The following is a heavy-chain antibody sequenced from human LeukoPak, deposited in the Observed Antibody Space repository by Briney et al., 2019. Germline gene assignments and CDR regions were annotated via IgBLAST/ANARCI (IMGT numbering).Heavy chain of an antibody. CDR2: ISYDGSNK. D-gene: IGHD3-22*01. Sequence: GGSLRLSCAASGFTFSSYGMHWVRQAPGKGLEWVAVISYDGSNKYYADSVKGRSTISRDNSKNTLYLQMNSLRAEDTAVYYCAKDAPPYYYDSSGYYGDYWGQGTLVTVSS. CDR3: AKDAPPYYYDSSGYYGDY. CDR1: GFTFSSYG. V-gene: IGHV3-30*18. J-gene: IGHJ4*02.